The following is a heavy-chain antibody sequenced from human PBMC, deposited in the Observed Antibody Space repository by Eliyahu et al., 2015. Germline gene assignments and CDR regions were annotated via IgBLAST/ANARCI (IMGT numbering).Heavy chain of an antibody. J-gene: IGHJ4*02. Sequence: QVRLQQWGTGLLQPSETLSLTCAVYGGSFSGLYWSWIRQPPGKGLEWIGEINHSGSTKYNPSLKSRVTISVDTSKNQFSLKVSSVTAADTAVYYCARGPPSYYYDSSGYSRTLDYWGQGALVTVSS. CDR3: ARGPPSYYYDSSGYSRTLDY. V-gene: IGHV4-34*01. CDR1: GGSFSGLY. CDR2: INHSGST. D-gene: IGHD3-22*01.